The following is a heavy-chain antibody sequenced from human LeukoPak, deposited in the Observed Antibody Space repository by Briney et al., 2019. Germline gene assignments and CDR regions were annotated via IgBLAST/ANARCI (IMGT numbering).Heavy chain of an antibody. Sequence: SVKVSCKASGGTFSSYAISWVRQAPGQGLEWMEGIIPIFGTANYAQKFQGRVTITADESTSTACMELSSLRSEDTAVYYCALSGAIFGVVITPFVDVWGKGTTVTVSS. D-gene: IGHD3-3*01. CDR1: GGTFSSYA. CDR3: ALSGAIFGVVITPFVDV. J-gene: IGHJ6*04. CDR2: IIPIFGTA. V-gene: IGHV1-69*13.